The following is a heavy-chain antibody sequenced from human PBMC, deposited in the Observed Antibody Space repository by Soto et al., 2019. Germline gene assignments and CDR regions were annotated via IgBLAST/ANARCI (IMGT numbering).Heavy chain of an antibody. D-gene: IGHD2-15*01. CDR2: IYWDDDK. V-gene: IGHV2-5*02. CDR1: GFSLSTHGVG. CDR3: AHAMLYCTGGSCSTWFDS. Sequence: QITLKESGPTLVKPTQTLTLTCTFSGFSLSTHGVGVGWVRQPAGKALEGLALIYWDDDKRFSASLNSRLTITQDTSKNQVVLTMTNMDPVDTATYSCAHAMLYCTGGSCSTWFDSWGQGTLVTVSS. J-gene: IGHJ5*01.